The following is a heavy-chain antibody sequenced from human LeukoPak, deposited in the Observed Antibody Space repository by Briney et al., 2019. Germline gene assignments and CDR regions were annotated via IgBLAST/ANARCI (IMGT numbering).Heavy chain of an antibody. CDR1: GYTFTSYD. J-gene: IGHJ5*02. Sequence: ASVKVSCKASGYTFTSYDINWVRQATGQGLEWMGWMNPNSGNTGYAQKFQGRVTMTRNASISTAYMELSSLRSEDTAVYYCARGLGWFGEFYNWLDPWGQGTLVTVSS. V-gene: IGHV1-8*01. CDR2: MNPNSGNT. D-gene: IGHD3-10*01. CDR3: ARGLGWFGEFYNWLDP.